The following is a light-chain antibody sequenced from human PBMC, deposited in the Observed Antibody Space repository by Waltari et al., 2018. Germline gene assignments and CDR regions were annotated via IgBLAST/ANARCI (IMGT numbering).Light chain of an antibody. CDR2: EGS. CDR1: SSDVGRYNL. J-gene: IGLJ3*02. Sequence: QSALTQPASVSGSPGQSITIFCTGTSSDVGRYNLVSWYQQHPGKAPKLMIYEGSKRPSGVSNRFSGSKSGNTASLTISGLQAEDEADYYCCSYAGSSTFAVFGGGTKLTVL. V-gene: IGLV2-23*03. CDR3: CSYAGSSTFAV.